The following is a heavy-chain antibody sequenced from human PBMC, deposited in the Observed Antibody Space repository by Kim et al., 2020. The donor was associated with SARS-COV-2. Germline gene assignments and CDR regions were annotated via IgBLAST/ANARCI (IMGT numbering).Heavy chain of an antibody. V-gene: IGHV4-34*01. CDR3: ARAPLYGSVRKFDY. CDR1: GGSFSGYY. D-gene: IGHD3-10*01. CDR2: INHSGST. Sequence: SETLSLTCAVYGGSFSGYYWSWIRQPPGKGLEWIGEINHSGSTNYNPSLKSRVTISVDTSKNQFSLKLSSVTAADTAVYYCARAPLYGSVRKFDYWGQGTLVTVSS. J-gene: IGHJ4*02.